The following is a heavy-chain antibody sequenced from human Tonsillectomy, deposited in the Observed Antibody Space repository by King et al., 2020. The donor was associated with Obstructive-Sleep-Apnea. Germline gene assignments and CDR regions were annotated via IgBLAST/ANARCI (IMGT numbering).Heavy chain of an antibody. Sequence: QLQESGPGLVKPSETLSLTCTVSGGSVSSGSYYWSWIRQPPGKGLEWIGYIYYSGSTNYNPSLKSRVTISVDTSKNQFSLKLSSVTAADTAVYYCARDYIGYSYVLGSYYYYYGMDVWGQGTTVTVSS. J-gene: IGHJ6*02. V-gene: IGHV4-61*01. CDR3: ARDYIGYSYVLGSYYYYYGMDV. D-gene: IGHD5-18*01. CDR2: IYYSGST. CDR1: GGSVSSGSYY.